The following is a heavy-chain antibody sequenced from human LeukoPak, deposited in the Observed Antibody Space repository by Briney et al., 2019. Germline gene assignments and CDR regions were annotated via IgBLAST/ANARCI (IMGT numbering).Heavy chain of an antibody. J-gene: IGHJ4*02. CDR3: ARDGTTSTVTSL. Sequence: PGGSLRLSCAASGFSVSSNYMSWVRQAPDKGLEWVSVIYSGGSTFYADSVKGRFTISRDNSKNTLYLQMNSLRAEDTAVYYCARDGTTSTVTSLWGQGTLVTVSS. V-gene: IGHV3-53*01. CDR1: GFSVSSNY. CDR2: IYSGGST. D-gene: IGHD4-17*01.